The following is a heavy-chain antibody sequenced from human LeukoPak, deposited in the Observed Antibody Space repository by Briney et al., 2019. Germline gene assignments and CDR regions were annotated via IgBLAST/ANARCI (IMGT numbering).Heavy chain of an antibody. CDR2: LSGSGSST. CDR3: AKRPKYGNSWIDS. Sequence: RGSLRLSCAASGFTFNNFAMSWVRQAPGKGLDWVSGLSGSGSSTFYADSVKGRFNISRDNSNSTLYLQMNSLRAEDTAVYYCAKRPKYGNSWIDSWGRGTLVTVS. D-gene: IGHD2/OR15-2a*01. J-gene: IGHJ5*01. V-gene: IGHV3-23*01. CDR1: GFTFNNFA.